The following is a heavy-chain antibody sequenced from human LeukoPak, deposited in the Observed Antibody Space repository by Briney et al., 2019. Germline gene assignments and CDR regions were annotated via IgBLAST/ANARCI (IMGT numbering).Heavy chain of an antibody. V-gene: IGHV5-51*01. J-gene: IGHJ3*02. CDR1: GYSFNTYW. CDR2: IYPGDSDT. D-gene: IGHD2/OR15-2a*01. CDR3: ARLTTLDAFDI. Sequence: GEPLKISCKGSGYSFNTYWIGWVRQMSGKGLEWMGIIYPGDSDTRYSPSFQGQVTISADKSSSTAYLQWSSLKASDTAMYYCARLTTLDAFDIWGQGTMVTVSS.